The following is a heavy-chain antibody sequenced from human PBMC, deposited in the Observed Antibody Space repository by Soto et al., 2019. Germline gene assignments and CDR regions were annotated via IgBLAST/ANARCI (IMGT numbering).Heavy chain of an antibody. V-gene: IGHV3-30-3*01. D-gene: IGHD6-13*01. J-gene: IGHJ4*02. Sequence: QVQLVESGGGVVQPGRSLRLSCAASGFTFSSYAMHWVRQAPGKGLEWVAVISYDGSNKYYADSVKGRFTISRDNSKNTLYLQMTSLRAEDTAVYYCARMYSSSWYYFDYWGQGTLVTVSS. CDR1: GFTFSSYA. CDR3: ARMYSSSWYYFDY. CDR2: ISYDGSNK.